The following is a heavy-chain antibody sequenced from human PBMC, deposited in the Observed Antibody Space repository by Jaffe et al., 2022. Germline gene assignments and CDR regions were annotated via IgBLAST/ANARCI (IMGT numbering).Heavy chain of an antibody. D-gene: IGHD3-10*01. J-gene: IGHJ4*02. CDR2: LRFDGSNK. V-gene: IGHV3-30*02. CDR3: APLSGFGELSFDY. CDR1: GFTFSSYG. Sequence: QVQLVESGGGVVQPGGSLRLSCAVSGFTFSSYGMHWVRQAPGKGLEWVASLRFDGSNKYYADSVKGRFTISRDNSNNTLYLQMNSLRAEDTAVYYCAPLSGFGELSFDYWGQGTLVTVSS.